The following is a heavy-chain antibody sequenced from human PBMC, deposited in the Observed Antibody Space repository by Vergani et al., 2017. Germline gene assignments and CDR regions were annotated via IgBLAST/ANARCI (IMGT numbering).Heavy chain of an antibody. CDR1: GYTFTGYY. J-gene: IGHJ6*02. V-gene: IGHV1-2*02. Sequence: QVQLVQSGAEVKKPGASVKVSCKASGYTFTGYYMHWVRQAPGQGLEWMGWINPNSGGTNYAQKFHGRVTMTRDPSISTAYMELSRLRSDDTAVYYCARETSIAAAVKIYYYYVMDFWGQGTTVTVSS. D-gene: IGHD6-13*01. CDR2: INPNSGGT. CDR3: ARETSIAAAVKIYYYYVMDF.